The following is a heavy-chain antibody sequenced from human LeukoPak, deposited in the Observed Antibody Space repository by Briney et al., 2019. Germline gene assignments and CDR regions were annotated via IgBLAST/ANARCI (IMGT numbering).Heavy chain of an antibody. J-gene: IGHJ3*02. CDR1: EYTCTNCY. D-gene: IGHD3-10*01. CDR3: ARGRDNDSGSSFGAFDI. Sequence: ASVKVSCKASEYTCTNCYIHWVRQAPGQGLDWMGMIHSSDGTTRYAQKFQGRVTMTRDTSTNTVYMELSSQRSEDTALYYCARGRDNDSGSSFGAFDIWGQGTLVTVSS. CDR2: IHSSDGTT. V-gene: IGHV1-46*01.